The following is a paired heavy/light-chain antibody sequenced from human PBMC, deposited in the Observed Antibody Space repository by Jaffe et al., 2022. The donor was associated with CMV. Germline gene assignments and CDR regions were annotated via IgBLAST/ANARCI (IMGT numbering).Light chain of an antibody. CDR2: EVS. CDR1: QSLLHSDGKTY. Sequence: DIVMTQTPLSLSVTPGQPASISCKSSQSLLHSDGKTYLYWYLQKPGQSPQLLIYEVSSRFSGVPDRFSGSGSGTDFTLKISRVEAEDVGVYYCMQGIHLLYTFGQGTKLEIK. V-gene: IGKV2-29*02. J-gene: IGKJ2*01. CDR3: MQGIHLLYT.
Heavy chain of an antibody. CDR1: GFTFSNAW. CDR2: IKSKTDGGTT. J-gene: IGHJ4*02. V-gene: IGHV3-15*01. D-gene: IGHD3-3*01. Sequence: EVQLVESGGGLVKPGGSLRLSCAASGFTFSNAWMSWVRQAPGKGLEWVGRIKSKTDGGTTDYAAPVKGRFTISRDDSKNTLYLQMNSLKTEDTAVYYCTTDLFEGFYRGDKRYYDFWSGYTSYFDYWGQGTLVTVSS. CDR3: TTDLFEGFYRGDKRYYDFWSGYTSYFDY.